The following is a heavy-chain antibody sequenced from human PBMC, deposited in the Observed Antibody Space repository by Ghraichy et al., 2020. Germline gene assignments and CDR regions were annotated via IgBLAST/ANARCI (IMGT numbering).Heavy chain of an antibody. CDR1: GYTFTSYA. J-gene: IGHJ6*02. D-gene: IGHD6-19*01. V-gene: IGHV1-3*01. CDR3: ARGLIAVAGYGMDV. CDR2: INAGNGNT. Sequence: ASVKVSCKASGYTFTSYAMHWVRQAPGQRPEWMGWINAGNGNTKCSQKFQGRVTITRDTSASTAYMELSSLRSEDMAVYYCARGLIAVAGYGMDVWGQGTTVTVSS.